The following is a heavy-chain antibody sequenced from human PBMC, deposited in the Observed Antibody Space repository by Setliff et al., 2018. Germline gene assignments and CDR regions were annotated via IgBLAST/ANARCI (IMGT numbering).Heavy chain of an antibody. J-gene: IGHJ4*02. V-gene: IGHV4-59*03. CDR3: TVYNTGSSKDHY. D-gene: IGHD2-8*02. CDR2: IYYTGST. CDR1: GGSISTYY. Sequence: PSETLSLTCTVSGGSISTYYWSWIRQPPGKGLEWIAYIYYTGSTNYNPSLKSRVTISVDTSKNQFSLKLSSVTAADTALYYCTVYNTGSSKDHYWGQGTPVTVSS.